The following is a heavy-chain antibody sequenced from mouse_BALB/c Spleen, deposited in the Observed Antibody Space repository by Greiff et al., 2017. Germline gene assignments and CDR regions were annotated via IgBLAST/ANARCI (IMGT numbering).Heavy chain of an antibody. J-gene: IGHJ4*01. CDR2: IWSGGST. Sequence: QVQLKESGPGLVQPSQSLSITCTVSGFSLTSYGVHWVRQSPGKGLEWLGVIWSGGSTDYNAAFISRLSISKDNSKSQVFFKMNSLQANDTAIYYCARNREKYRYGAMDYWGQGTSVTVSS. CDR1: GFSLTSYG. V-gene: IGHV2-2*02. D-gene: IGHD2-14*01. CDR3: ARNREKYRYGAMDY.